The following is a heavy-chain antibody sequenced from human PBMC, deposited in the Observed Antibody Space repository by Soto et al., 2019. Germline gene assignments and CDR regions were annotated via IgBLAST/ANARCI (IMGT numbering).Heavy chain of an antibody. J-gene: IGHJ4*02. CDR2: IKSKTDGGTT. V-gene: IGHV3-15*01. Sequence: GGSLRLSCAASGFTFSNAWMSWVRQAPGKGLGWVGRIKSKTDGGTTDYAAPVKGRFTISRDDSKNTLYLQMNSLKTEDTAVYYCTTALRYFDWLSGYWGQGTLVTVSS. D-gene: IGHD3-9*01. CDR1: GFTFSNAW. CDR3: TTALRYFDWLSGY.